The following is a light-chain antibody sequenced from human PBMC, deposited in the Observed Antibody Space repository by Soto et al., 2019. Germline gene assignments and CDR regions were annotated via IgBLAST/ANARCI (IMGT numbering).Light chain of an antibody. CDR1: QGIKDY. V-gene: IGKV3-20*01. CDR2: GAS. J-gene: IGKJ1*01. Sequence: EIVMTQSPATLSVSPGERATLSCRASQGIKDYVAWFQQKPGQAPRLLIYGASTRATAIPDRFSGSGSGTDFTLTISRLEPEDFAVYYCQQYGSSPRTFGQGTKVEIK. CDR3: QQYGSSPRT.